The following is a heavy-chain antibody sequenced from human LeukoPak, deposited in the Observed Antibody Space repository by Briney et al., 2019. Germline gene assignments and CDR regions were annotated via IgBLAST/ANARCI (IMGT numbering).Heavy chain of an antibody. J-gene: IGHJ4*02. CDR3: ARTVSGSYSYQGGDY. CDR1: GFTFSSYA. V-gene: IGHV3-23*01. Sequence: GGSLRLSCAASGFTFSSYAMTWVRQAPGKGLEWVSAISGSGGNAYYADSVKGRFTISRENSKNTLYLQMNSLRAEDTAVYYCARTVSGSYSYQGGDYWGQGTLVTVSS. CDR2: ISGSGGNA. D-gene: IGHD3-10*01.